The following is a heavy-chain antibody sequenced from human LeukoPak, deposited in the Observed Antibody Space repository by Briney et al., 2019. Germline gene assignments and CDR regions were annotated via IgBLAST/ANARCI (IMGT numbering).Heavy chain of an antibody. V-gene: IGHV4-59*01. CDR3: ARAGQFISARPITFDY. CDR2: IYYSGST. CDR1: GGSISNYY. Sequence: SETLSLTCTVSGGSISNYYWCWIRQPPGKGLEWIGYIYYSGSTNSNPSLKSRVTISLDTSKNQFSLKLSSVTAEDTAVYYCARAGQFISARPITFDYWGQGSLVTVSS. J-gene: IGHJ4*02. D-gene: IGHD6-6*01.